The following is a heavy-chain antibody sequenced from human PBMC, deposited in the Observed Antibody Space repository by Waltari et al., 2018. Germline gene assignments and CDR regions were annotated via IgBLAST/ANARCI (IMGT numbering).Heavy chain of an antibody. V-gene: IGHV3-48*04. J-gene: IGHJ3*02. CDR2: ITTSSSTI. Sequence: EVQLVESGGGLVQPGGSLKLFCAASGFALSSYNMNWVRQAPGKGLEWISYITTSSSTIFYADSVKGRFIISRDNAKNSLHLQMNSLRAEDTAVYYCVRDSAYAFDIWGQGTMVTVSS. CDR3: VRDSAYAFDI. CDR1: GFALSSYN.